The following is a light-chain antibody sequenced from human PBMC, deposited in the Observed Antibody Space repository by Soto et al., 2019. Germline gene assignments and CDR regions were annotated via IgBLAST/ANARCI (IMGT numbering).Light chain of an antibody. V-gene: IGKV1-5*03. Sequence: DIQMTQSPSTLSASVGDRVTITCRASQSISSWLAWYQQKPGKAPKILIYKESSLESGVASRFSVSGSGTEFTLTISSLQPDDFATYFCQLYNSYSFGQGTKREIK. CDR3: QLYNSYS. CDR2: KES. CDR1: QSISSW. J-gene: IGKJ2*01.